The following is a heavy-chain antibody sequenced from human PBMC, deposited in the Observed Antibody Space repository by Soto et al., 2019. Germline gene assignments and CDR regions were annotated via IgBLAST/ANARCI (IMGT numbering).Heavy chain of an antibody. CDR2: IYYSGST. Sequence: SETLSLTCTVSGGSISSSSYYWSWIRQPPGKGLEWIGYIYYSGSTNYNPSLKSRVTISVDTSKNQFSLKLSSVTAADTAVYYCARQAAAPEGYDWFDPWGQGTLVTVSS. D-gene: IGHD6-13*01. J-gene: IGHJ5*02. CDR3: ARQAAAPEGYDWFDP. CDR1: GGSISSSSYY. V-gene: IGHV4-61*05.